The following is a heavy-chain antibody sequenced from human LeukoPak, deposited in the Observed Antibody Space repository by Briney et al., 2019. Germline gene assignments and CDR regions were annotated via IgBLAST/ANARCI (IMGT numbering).Heavy chain of an antibody. Sequence: SVKVSCKASGGTFSSYAISWVRQAPGQGLEWMGRIIPILGIANYAQKFQGRVTITADKSTSTAYMELSSLRSEDTAVYYCAVGGVMYYFDYWGQGTLVTVSS. J-gene: IGHJ4*02. CDR3: AVGGVMYYFDY. CDR2: IIPILGIA. CDR1: GGTFSSYA. D-gene: IGHD3-16*01. V-gene: IGHV1-69*04.